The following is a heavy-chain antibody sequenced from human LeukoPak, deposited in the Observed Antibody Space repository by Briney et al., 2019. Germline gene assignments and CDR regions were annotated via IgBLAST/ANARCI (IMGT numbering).Heavy chain of an antibody. CDR2: IYTSGST. J-gene: IGHJ3*02. CDR1: GGSISSGSYY. CDR3: ARGYCSGGSCYFNAFDI. V-gene: IGHV4-61*02. D-gene: IGHD2-15*01. Sequence: MASQTLSLTCTVSGGSISSGSYYWSWIRQPAGKGLEWIGRIYTSGSTNYNPSLKSRVIISVDTSKNEISLKLSSVTAADTAVYYCARGYCSGGSCYFNAFDIWGHGTLVTVSS.